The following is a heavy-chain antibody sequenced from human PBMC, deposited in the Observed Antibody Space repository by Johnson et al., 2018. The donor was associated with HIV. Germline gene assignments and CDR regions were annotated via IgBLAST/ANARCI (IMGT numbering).Heavy chain of an antibody. V-gene: IGHV3-66*02. J-gene: IGHJ3*02. CDR2: LYSGGST. CDR3: AKGTHYADSSGYWSNDAFDI. D-gene: IGHD3-22*01. Sequence: VQLVESGGGLVQPGRSLRLSCAASGFTFDDYAMHWVRQAPGKGLEWVSILYSGGSTYYADSVKGRFSNSRDNSKNTLFLQLNSLRAEDTAVYYCAKGTHYADSSGYWSNDAFDIWGQGTRVTVSS. CDR1: GFTFDDYA.